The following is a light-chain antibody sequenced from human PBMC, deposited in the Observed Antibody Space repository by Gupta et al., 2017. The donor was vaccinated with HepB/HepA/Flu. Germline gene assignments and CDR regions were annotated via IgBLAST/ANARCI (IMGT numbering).Light chain of an antibody. V-gene: IGKV3-11*01. J-gene: IGKJ5*01. CDR3: QQRSSGVT. Sequence: EIVLTQSPATLSLSPGERATLSCRVSQSVSSYLAWYQQRPGQAPRLLIYDASIRATGIPARCSGSGSGTDFTLTISSLEPEDFAVYYCQQRSSGVTFGQGTRLEIE. CDR1: QSVSSY. CDR2: DAS.